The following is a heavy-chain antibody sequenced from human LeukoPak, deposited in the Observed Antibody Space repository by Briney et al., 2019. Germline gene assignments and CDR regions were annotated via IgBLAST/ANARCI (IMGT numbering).Heavy chain of an antibody. CDR1: GFRFSNFG. Sequence: GRSLRLSCAASGFRFSNFGMHWVRQAPGKGLEWVAIITFDGGNKYYIDSVQGRCTITRDNSKNTVYLQMDSLRPEDTAVYYCAKDKSYGSGIDHWGQGALVTVSS. V-gene: IGHV3-30*18. CDR3: AKDKSYGSGIDH. D-gene: IGHD5-24*01. J-gene: IGHJ4*02. CDR2: ITFDGGNK.